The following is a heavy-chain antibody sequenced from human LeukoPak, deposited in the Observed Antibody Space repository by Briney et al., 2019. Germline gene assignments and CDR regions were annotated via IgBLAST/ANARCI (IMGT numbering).Heavy chain of an antibody. D-gene: IGHD1-26*01. CDR2: TRNKANSYTT. CDR3: ARDPGPGGFDI. J-gene: IGHJ3*02. CDR1: GFTFSDHY. V-gene: IGHV3-72*01. Sequence: GGSLRLSCAASGFTFSDHYMDWVRQAPGKGLEWVGRTRNKANSYTTEYAASVKGRFTISRDDSKNSLYLQMNSLKTEDTAVYYCARDPGPGGFDIWGQGTMITVSS.